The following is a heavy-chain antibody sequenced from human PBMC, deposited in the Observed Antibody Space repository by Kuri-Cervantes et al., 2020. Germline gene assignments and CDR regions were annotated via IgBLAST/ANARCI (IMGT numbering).Heavy chain of an antibody. Sequence: GSLRLSCTVSGGSISSSSYYWGWIRQPPGKGLEWIGSIYYSGSTYYNPSLKSRVTISVDTSKNQFSLKLSSVTAADTAVYYCARVPPGIAAADYWGQGTLVTVSS. J-gene: IGHJ4*02. V-gene: IGHV4-39*07. CDR3: ARVPPGIAAADY. CDR1: GGSISSSSYY. CDR2: IYYSGST. D-gene: IGHD6-13*01.